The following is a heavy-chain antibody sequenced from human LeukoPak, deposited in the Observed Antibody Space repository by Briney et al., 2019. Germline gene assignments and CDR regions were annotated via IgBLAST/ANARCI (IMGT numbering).Heavy chain of an antibody. Sequence: ASVKVSCKASGYTFTSYGISWVRQAPGQGLEWMGWISAYNGNTNYAQKLQGRVTMTTDTSTSTAYMELRSLRSDDTAVYHCARGSYYYDSSVGREFDYWGQGTLVTVSS. CDR2: ISAYNGNT. D-gene: IGHD3-22*01. CDR3: ARGSYYYDSSVGREFDY. J-gene: IGHJ4*02. CDR1: GYTFTSYG. V-gene: IGHV1-18*01.